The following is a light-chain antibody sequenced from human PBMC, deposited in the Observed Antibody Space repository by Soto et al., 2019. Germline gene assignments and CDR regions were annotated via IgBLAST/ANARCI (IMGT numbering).Light chain of an antibody. V-gene: IGLV1-51*01. CDR2: DDD. J-gene: IGLJ1*01. CDR3: GSWDSSLSAYV. Sequence: VLTQPPSVSAAPGQRVTISCSGSSSNIGGNSVSWYQQLPGTAPKLLIYDDDKRPSGIPDRFSGSKSGTSATLGITGFQTGDEADHYCGSWDSSLSAYVFGTGTKVTVL. CDR1: SSNIGGNS.